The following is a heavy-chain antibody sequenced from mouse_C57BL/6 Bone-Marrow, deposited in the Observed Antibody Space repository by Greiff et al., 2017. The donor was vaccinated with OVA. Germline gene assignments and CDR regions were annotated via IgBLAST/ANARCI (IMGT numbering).Heavy chain of an antibody. D-gene: IGHD1-1*01. Sequence: EVQRVESEGGLVQPGSSMKLSCTASGFTFSDYYMAWVRQVPEKGLEWVANINYDGSSTYYMDSLKSRFILSRDNAKNILYLQMSSLKSEDTATYYCARVVITTVVATGDYAMDYWGQGTSVTVSS. J-gene: IGHJ4*01. CDR1: GFTFSDYY. CDR2: INYDGSST. CDR3: ARVVITTVVATGDYAMDY. V-gene: IGHV5-16*01.